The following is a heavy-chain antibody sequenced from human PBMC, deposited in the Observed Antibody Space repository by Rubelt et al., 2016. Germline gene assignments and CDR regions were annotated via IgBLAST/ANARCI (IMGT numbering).Heavy chain of an antibody. D-gene: IGHD3-16*01. CDR3: ARKGYGYGMDV. CDR1: GYTFTSYA. CDR2: MNAGKGNT. V-gene: IGHV1-3*01. Sequence: QVQLVQSGAEVKKPGASVKVSCKASGYTFTSYAMHWVRQAPGQRLEWIGWMNAGKGNTKYSQKFQGRVTITRDQSASTAYMGRSSLRSEDTAVYYCARKGYGYGMDVWGQGTTVTVSS. J-gene: IGHJ6*02.